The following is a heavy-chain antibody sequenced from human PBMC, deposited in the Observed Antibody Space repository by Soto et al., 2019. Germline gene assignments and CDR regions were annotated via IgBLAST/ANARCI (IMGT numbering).Heavy chain of an antibody. J-gene: IGHJ4*02. D-gene: IGHD3-10*01. Sequence: EVQLVQSGAEVKKPGESLKISCKGSGYSFTTYWIRWVRQMPGKGLEWMGIIYPYDSDTRYSPSFQGQVTLSADESITTAYLRWTSLKASDTAMYYCARQGSKYGPNFDCWGQWTLVTVSP. CDR3: ARQGSKYGPNFDC. V-gene: IGHV5-51*01. CDR2: IYPYDSDT. CDR1: GYSFTTYW.